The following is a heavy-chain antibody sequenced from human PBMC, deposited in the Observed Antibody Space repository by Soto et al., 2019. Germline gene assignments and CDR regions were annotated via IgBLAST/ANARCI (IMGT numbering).Heavy chain of an antibody. Sequence: EVQLLDSGGGLVQPGGSLRLSCAASGFTFSNYAMTWVRQGPGKGLEWVSGISGSGGRSYYADSVKGRFTISRDNSQSTLYLQMNSLRAEDTAVYYCAKAYFVWSSEQPYYFDYWGQGTLGTVSS. CDR3: AKAYFVWSSEQPYYFDY. CDR2: ISGSGGRS. J-gene: IGHJ4*02. CDR1: GFTFSNYA. D-gene: IGHD3-16*01. V-gene: IGHV3-23*01.